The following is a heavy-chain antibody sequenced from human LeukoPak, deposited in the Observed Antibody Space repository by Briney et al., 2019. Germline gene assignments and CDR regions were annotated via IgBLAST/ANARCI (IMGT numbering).Heavy chain of an antibody. J-gene: IGHJ4*02. V-gene: IGHV4-34*01. CDR2: INHSGST. Sequence: PSETLSLTCAVYGGSFSGYYWSWIRQPPGKGLEWIGEINHSGSTNYNPSLKSRVTISVDTSKNQFSLKLSSVTAADTAVYYCARGYNYYDSSGYYRPFDYWGQGTLVTVSS. CDR1: GGSFSGYY. CDR3: ARGYNYYDSSGYYRPFDY. D-gene: IGHD3-22*01.